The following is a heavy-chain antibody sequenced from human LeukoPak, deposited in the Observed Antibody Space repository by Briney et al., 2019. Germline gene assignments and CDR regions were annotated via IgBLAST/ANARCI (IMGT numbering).Heavy chain of an antibody. Sequence: SETLSLTCTVSGGSISSGGYYWSWIRQPPGQALEWIGYIYDSGSTYYNPSLKSRVTISVDRSKNQLSLNVNSVTAADTAVYYCARSGSYEEPGDYWGQGTLVTVSS. CDR1: GGSISSGGYY. D-gene: IGHD1-26*01. J-gene: IGHJ4*02. CDR3: ARSGSYEEPGDY. V-gene: IGHV4-30-2*01. CDR2: IYDSGST.